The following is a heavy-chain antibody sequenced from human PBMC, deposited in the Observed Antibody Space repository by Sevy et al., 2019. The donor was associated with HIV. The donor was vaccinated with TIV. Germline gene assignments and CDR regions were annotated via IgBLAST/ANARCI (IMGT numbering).Heavy chain of an antibody. CDR2: ISSSGSPI. J-gene: IGHJ4*02. V-gene: IGHV3-48*03. CDR1: GFRFNIYE. D-gene: IGHD5-12*01. CDR3: VRGRAMIIYD. Sequence: GGSLGLSCAASGFRFNIYEMNWVRQAPGKGLEWVSYISSSGSPIYYADSVKGRFTISRDNAKSSLYLQMNSLRAEDTAVYYCVRGRAMIIYDWGQGTLVTVSS.